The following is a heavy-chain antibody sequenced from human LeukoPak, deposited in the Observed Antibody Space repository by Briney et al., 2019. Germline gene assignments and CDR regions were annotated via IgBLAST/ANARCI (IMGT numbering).Heavy chain of an antibody. V-gene: IGHV1-2*02. D-gene: IGHD6-19*01. J-gene: IGHJ4*02. CDR3: ARGPGIAVAGTQYYFDY. Sequence: ASVKVSCKASGYTFTGYYMHWVRQAPGQGLEWRGWINPNSGATNYAQKFQGRVTMTRDTSISTAYMELSRLRSDDTAVYYCARGPGIAVAGTQYYFDYWGQGTLVTVSS. CDR1: GYTFTGYY. CDR2: INPNSGAT.